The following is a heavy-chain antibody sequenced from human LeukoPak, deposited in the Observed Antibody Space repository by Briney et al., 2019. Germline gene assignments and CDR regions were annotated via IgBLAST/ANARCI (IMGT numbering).Heavy chain of an antibody. CDR2: IFYSGSP. J-gene: IGHJ4*02. CDR3: ARTLAFYSSGFDY. V-gene: IGHV4-59*08. Sequence: SETLSLTCTVSGGSISSFYWSWIRQPPGKGLEWIGSIFYSGSPNFHPSLKSRVTTSVDTSRNQFSLKLSSVTAADTAMYYCARTLAFYSSGFDYWGQGVLVTVPS. D-gene: IGHD3-22*01. CDR1: GGSISSFY.